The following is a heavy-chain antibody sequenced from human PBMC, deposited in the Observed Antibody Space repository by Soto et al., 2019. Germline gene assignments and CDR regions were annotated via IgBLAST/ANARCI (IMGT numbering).Heavy chain of an antibody. D-gene: IGHD3-22*01. V-gene: IGHV4-59*01. CDR3: ARAPMVLTRSYFES. Sequence: TSETLSLTSTVSDGSISNFYWSWILQRAGKGLEWIGYLSSSENTNYNPSPKSRDSISVDSSKNQFSRNLTSETAAYTAVYYSARAPMVLTRSYFESWGQGTPVTVSS. J-gene: IGHJ4*02. CDR1: DGSISNFY. CDR2: LSSSENT.